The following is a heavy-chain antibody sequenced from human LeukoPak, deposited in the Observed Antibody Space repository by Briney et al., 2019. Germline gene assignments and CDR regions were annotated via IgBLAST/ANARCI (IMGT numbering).Heavy chain of an antibody. V-gene: IGHV3-48*02. Sequence: GGSLTLSCTASGFTYSSYYMNWISQAPGKGLEWVSYISSSSGAVYYADSVKGRFTISRHSAKISVYLQINSLIDEDQARYYCARARWLKRRIDYLDYWGKGTRVTVSS. CDR2: ISSSSGAV. J-gene: IGHJ4*02. CDR1: GFTYSSYY. CDR3: ARARWLKRRIDYLDY. D-gene: IGHD1-1*01.